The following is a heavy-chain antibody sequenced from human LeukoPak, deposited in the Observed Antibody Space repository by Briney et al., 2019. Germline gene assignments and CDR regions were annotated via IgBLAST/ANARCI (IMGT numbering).Heavy chain of an antibody. CDR2: LSGIGGST. D-gene: IGHD2-15*01. V-gene: IGHV3-23*01. CDR1: GFTFSSHA. Sequence: GRSLRLSCAASGFTFSSHALSSVRQAPGEGLEWVSSLSGIGGSTYYADSVKGRFTISRNNSKNTLYLQMNSLRAEDTAVYYCAKEYCSGGSCYPSPGDYWGQGTLVTVSS. CDR3: AKEYCSGGSCYPSPGDY. J-gene: IGHJ4*02.